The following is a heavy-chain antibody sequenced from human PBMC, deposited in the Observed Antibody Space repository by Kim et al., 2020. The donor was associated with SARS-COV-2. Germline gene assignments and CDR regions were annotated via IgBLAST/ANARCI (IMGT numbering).Heavy chain of an antibody. CDR3: AKDHIPDGIWTFDY. J-gene: IGHJ4*02. V-gene: IGHV3-23*01. CDR1: GFIFGTYT. D-gene: IGHD1-1*01. Sequence: GGSLRLSCVASGFIFGTYTLNWVRQAPGKGLEWVSGIGGGGDKYYAGSVKGRFTISRDNSKNTLYLQMNSLTVEDTAIYYCAKDHIPDGIWTFDYWGQGT. CDR2: IGGGGDK.